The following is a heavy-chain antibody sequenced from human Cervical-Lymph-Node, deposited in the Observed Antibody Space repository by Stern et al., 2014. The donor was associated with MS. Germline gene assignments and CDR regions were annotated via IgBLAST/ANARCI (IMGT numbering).Heavy chain of an antibody. CDR2: IYYSGST. J-gene: IGHJ6*02. V-gene: IGHV4-31*03. Sequence: QLQLQESGPGLVRPSQTLSLTCTVSGVFISRGGDYWTWIRQHPGKGLEXIGSIYYSGSTYYNPSLKGRLLISLDTSGNHFSLNLNSVTAADTAVYYCARDVYSDSRRGLDVWGQGTTVTVSS. CDR3: ARDVYSDSRRGLDV. CDR1: GVFISRGGDY. D-gene: IGHD5-12*01.